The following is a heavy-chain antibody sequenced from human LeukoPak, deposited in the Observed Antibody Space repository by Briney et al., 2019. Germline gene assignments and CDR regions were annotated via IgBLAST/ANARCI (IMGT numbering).Heavy chain of an antibody. CDR3: AKGFGDILTGYYIVTPAPFDY. V-gene: IGHV3-23*01. Sequence: PGGSLRLSCAASGFTFSSYAMSWVRQAPGKGLEWVSAISGSGGSTYYADSVKGRFTISRDNSKNTLYLQMNSLRAEDTAVYYRAKGFGDILTGYYIVTPAPFDYWGQGTLVTVSS. J-gene: IGHJ4*02. CDR2: ISGSGGST. D-gene: IGHD3-9*01. CDR1: GFTFSSYA.